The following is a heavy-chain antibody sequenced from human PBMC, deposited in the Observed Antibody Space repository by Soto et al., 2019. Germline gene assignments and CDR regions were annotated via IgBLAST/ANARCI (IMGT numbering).Heavy chain of an antibody. J-gene: IGHJ4*02. D-gene: IGHD4-17*01. CDR2: INPSGGST. V-gene: IGHV1-46*01. CDR3: AVIGTYTVTIDY. CDR1: GYTFTSYY. Sequence: QVQLVQSGAEVKKPGASVKVSCKASGYTFTSYYMHSVRQAPGQGLEWMGIINPSGGSTSYAQKSQGRVIMTRDTSTSTVYMELSSLRSEDTAVYYCAVIGTYTVTIDYWGQGTLVTVSS.